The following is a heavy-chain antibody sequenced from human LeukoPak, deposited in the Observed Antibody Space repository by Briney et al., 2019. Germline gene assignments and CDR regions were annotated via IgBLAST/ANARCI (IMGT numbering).Heavy chain of an antibody. Sequence: GGSLRLSCAASGFSFRSYWMHWVRQAPGKGLVWVSRINYDGSDTSYADSVKGRFTISRDNSKNTLSLQMNSLRVEDTAMYYCAKDIQLSAWGLGTMVTVSS. J-gene: IGHJ3*01. CDR2: INYDGSDT. CDR3: AKDIQLSA. CDR1: GFSFRSYW. V-gene: IGHV3-74*01. D-gene: IGHD5-24*01.